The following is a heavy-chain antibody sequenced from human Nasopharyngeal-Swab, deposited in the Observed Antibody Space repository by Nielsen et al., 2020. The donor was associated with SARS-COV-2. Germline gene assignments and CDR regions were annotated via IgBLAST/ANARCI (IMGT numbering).Heavy chain of an antibody. V-gene: IGHV1-2*06. J-gene: IGHJ4*02. D-gene: IGHD6-13*01. Sequence: ASVKVSCKASGYTFTDYSMHWVRQAPGQGLEWMGRINPNSGDTNYAQKFQGRVTVTRDTSINTAYMELSSLRSDDTAVYYCARDDGDVPGITGSGPPGGYWGQGTLVTVSS. CDR1: GYTFTDYS. CDR3: ARDDGDVPGITGSGPPGGY. CDR2: INPNSGDT.